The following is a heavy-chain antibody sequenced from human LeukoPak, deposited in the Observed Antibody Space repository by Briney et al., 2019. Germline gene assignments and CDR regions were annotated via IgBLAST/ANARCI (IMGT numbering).Heavy chain of an antibody. CDR2: IYHSGST. D-gene: IGHD6-19*01. V-gene: IGHV4-4*02. Sequence: PSETLSLTCAVSGGSISSSNWWSWVRQPPGKGLEWIGEIYHSGSTNYNPSLKSRVTISVDKSKNQFSLKLSSVTAADTAVYYCARTSGIAVAGYAFDIWGQGTMVTVSS. J-gene: IGHJ3*02. CDR3: ARTSGIAVAGYAFDI. CDR1: GGSISSSNW.